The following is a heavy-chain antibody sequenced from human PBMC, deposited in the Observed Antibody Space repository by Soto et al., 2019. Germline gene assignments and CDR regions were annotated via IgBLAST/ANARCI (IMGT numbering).Heavy chain of an antibody. V-gene: IGHV1-69*01. CDR2: IIPIFGTP. CDR1: GGIFSTYA. CDR3: ARDRDDYGSWNYYNRIYF. J-gene: IGHJ4*02. Sequence: QVQLVQSGAEVKKPGSSVKVSCKASGGIFSTYAISWLRQAPGQGLEWMGGIIPIFGTPNYAQRFQGRVTITADESTSTAYMELSRLRSEDTAVYYCARDRDDYGSWNYYNRIYFWGQGTLVTVSS. D-gene: IGHD3-10*01.